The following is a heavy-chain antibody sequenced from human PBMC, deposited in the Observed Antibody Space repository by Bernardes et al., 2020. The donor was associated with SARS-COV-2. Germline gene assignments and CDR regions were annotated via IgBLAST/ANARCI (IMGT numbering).Heavy chain of an antibody. CDR1: GFNFGDYG. CDR3: SRGLPARWRQLDFDY. J-gene: IGHJ4*02. D-gene: IGHD1-1*01. V-gene: IGHV3-49*03. Sequence: GGSLGLSCTSSGFNFGDYGMSWFRQAPGKGLEWVGLIRSEAYGRTTEYAATVDGRFTISRDDSKGVAYLQMNSLKSEDTAVYYCSRGLPARWRQLDFDYWGQGNLVTVSS. CDR2: IRSEAYGRTT.